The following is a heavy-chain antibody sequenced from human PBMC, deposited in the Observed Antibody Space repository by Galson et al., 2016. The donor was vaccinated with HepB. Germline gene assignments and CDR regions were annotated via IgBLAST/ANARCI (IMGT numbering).Heavy chain of an antibody. Sequence: SLRLSCAASGFTFSDYAMHWVRQAPGKGLEWVSLTWPDGSQKYYADSVKGRFTISRDNSKNTVSLEMNSPRAEDTAIYYCARGDIVSTPGRFFDYWGQGTLVTVSS. CDR1: GFTFSDYA. J-gene: IGHJ4*02. CDR3: ARGDIVSTPGRFFDY. CDR2: TWPDGSQK. V-gene: IGHV3-33*01. D-gene: IGHD5/OR15-5a*01.